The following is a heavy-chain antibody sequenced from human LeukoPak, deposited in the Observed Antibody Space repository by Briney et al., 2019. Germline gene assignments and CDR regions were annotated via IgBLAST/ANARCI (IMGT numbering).Heavy chain of an antibody. CDR2: TNPNSGGT. Sequence: ASVKVSCKASGYTFTGYYMHWVRQAPGQGLEWMGWTNPNSGGTNYAQKFQGRVTMTRDTSISTAYMELSSLTSEDTAVYYCARTPPRGLIDYWGQGTLVTVSS. CDR3: ARTPPRGLIDY. D-gene: IGHD3-16*01. CDR1: GYTFTGYY. V-gene: IGHV1-2*02. J-gene: IGHJ4*02.